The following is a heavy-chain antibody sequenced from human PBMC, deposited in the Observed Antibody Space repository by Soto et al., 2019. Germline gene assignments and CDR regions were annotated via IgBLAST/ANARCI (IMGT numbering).Heavy chain of an antibody. V-gene: IGHV3-33*01. Sequence: GGSLRLSCAASGFTFSSYGMHWVRQAPGKGLEWVAVIWYDGSNKYYADSVKGRFTISRDNSKNTLYLQMNSLRAEDTARYYCAGDQFSTKYSIAAAGGGFDYWGQGTLVTVSS. D-gene: IGHD6-13*01. CDR2: IWYDGSNK. J-gene: IGHJ4*02. CDR3: AGDQFSTKYSIAAAGGGFDY. CDR1: GFTFSSYG.